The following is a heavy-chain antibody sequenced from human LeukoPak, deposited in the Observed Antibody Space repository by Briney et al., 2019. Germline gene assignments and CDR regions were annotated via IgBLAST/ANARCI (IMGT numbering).Heavy chain of an antibody. J-gene: IGHJ6*02. CDR1: GFTFSGSA. CDR2: IRSKANSYAT. CDR3: TGHVEYDFWSGPTSYYYYGMDV. D-gene: IGHD3-3*01. Sequence: GGSLRLFCAASGFTFSGSAMHWVRQASGKGLEWVGRIRSKANSYATAYAASVKGRFTISRDDSKNTAYLQMNSLKTEDTAVYYCTGHVEYDFWSGPTSYYYYGMDVWGQGTTVTVSS. V-gene: IGHV3-73*01.